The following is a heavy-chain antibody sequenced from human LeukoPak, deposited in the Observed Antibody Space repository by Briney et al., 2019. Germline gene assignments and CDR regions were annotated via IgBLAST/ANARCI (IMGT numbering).Heavy chain of an antibody. V-gene: IGHV4-59*01. D-gene: IGHD3-16*01. Sequence: PSETLSLTCTVSGGSISSYYWSWIRQPRGKGLEWIGYIYYSGSTNYNPSLKSRVTISVDTSKNQFSLKLSSVTAADTAAYYCARGITFNWFDPWGQGTLVTVSS. CDR3: ARGITFNWFDP. CDR1: GGSISSYY. J-gene: IGHJ5*02. CDR2: IYYSGST.